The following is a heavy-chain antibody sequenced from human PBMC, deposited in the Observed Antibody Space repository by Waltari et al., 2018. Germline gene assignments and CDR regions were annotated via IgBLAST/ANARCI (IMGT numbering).Heavy chain of an antibody. Sequence: QVQLVETGGGVVQPGRSLRLSCAASGFTFSSYAMQWVRQAPGKGLEWVAVISYDGSNKYYADSVKGRFTISRDNSKNTLYLQMNSLRAEDTAVYYCARDQGFFVVVASGYFDYWGQGTLVTVSS. CDR3: ARDQGFFVVVASGYFDY. V-gene: IGHV3-30-3*01. CDR2: ISYDGSNK. D-gene: IGHD2-15*01. CDR1: GFTFSSYA. J-gene: IGHJ4*02.